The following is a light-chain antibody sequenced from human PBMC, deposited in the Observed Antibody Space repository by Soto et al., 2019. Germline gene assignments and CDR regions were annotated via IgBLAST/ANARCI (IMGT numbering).Light chain of an antibody. Sequence: DIVMTQSPLSLPVTPGEPASISCRSSQSLLHSNGYNYLDWYLQKPGQSTQPLIYLGSNRASGVPDRISGSGSGTDFTLKISRVEAEDVGVYYCMQALQTPLTFGGGTKVDIK. V-gene: IGKV2-28*01. CDR1: QSLLHSNGYNY. CDR3: MQALQTPLT. CDR2: LGS. J-gene: IGKJ4*01.